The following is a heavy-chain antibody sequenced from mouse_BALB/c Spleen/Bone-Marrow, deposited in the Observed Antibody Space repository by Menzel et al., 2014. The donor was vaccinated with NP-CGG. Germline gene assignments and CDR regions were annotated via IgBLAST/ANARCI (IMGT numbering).Heavy chain of an antibody. CDR2: INPESSTI. V-gene: IGHV4-1*02. CDR1: GFDFSRYW. CDR3: ARLVYYGYFGN. Sequence: EVKLMESGGGLVQPGGSLKLSCAASGFDFSRYWMSWVRQAPEKGLEWIGEINPESSTINYTPSLKDKFIISRDNAKNTLYLQMSKVRSEDTALYFCARLVYYGYFGNWGEGTTLTVSS. D-gene: IGHD1-1*01. J-gene: IGHJ2*01.